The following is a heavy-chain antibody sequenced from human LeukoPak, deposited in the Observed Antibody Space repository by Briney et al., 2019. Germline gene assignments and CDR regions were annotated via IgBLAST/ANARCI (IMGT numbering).Heavy chain of an antibody. Sequence: PGGSLRLSCAASGFSFSTSTMNWVRQAPGRGLEWVSSMSSSGSSIYYADSVKGRFTISRDNAKTSLYLQINSLRAEDTAVYYCARDSYWLGGTIGAFDIWGQGTMVTVSS. CDR1: GFSFSTST. CDR3: ARDSYWLGGTIGAFDI. CDR2: MSSSGSSI. D-gene: IGHD3-10*01. J-gene: IGHJ3*02. V-gene: IGHV3-21*01.